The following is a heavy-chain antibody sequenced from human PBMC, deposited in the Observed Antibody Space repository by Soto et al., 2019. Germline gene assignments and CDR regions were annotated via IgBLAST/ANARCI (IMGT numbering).Heavy chain of an antibody. CDR1: GGTFSSYA. D-gene: IGHD7-27*01. Sequence: QVQLVQSGAEVKKPGSSVKVSCKASGGTFSSYAISWVRQAPGQGLEWMGGIIPIFGTANYSQKFQGRVTIPVDESTSTAYMELSSLRSEDTAVYYYARSNHGCNSGFHWFDPWGQGTLLTVSS. J-gene: IGHJ5*02. V-gene: IGHV1-69*01. CDR2: IIPIFGTA. CDR3: ARSNHGCNSGFHWFDP.